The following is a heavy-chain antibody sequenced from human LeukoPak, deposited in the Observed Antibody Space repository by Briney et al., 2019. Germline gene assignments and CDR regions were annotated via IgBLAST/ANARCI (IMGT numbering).Heavy chain of an antibody. CDR3: ARDQVADRLDY. Sequence: ASVKVSCTASGYTFTSYAMHWVRQAPGQRLEWMGWINAGNGNTKYSQKFQGRVTITRDTSASTAFMELSSLRSEDTAVYYCARDQVADRLDYWGQGTLVTVSS. V-gene: IGHV1-3*01. CDR1: GYTFTSYA. D-gene: IGHD5-12*01. CDR2: INAGNGNT. J-gene: IGHJ4*02.